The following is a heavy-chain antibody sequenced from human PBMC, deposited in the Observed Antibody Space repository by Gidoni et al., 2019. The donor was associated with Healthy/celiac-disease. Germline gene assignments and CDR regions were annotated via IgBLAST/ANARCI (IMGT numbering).Heavy chain of an antibody. Sequence: EVKKPGSSVKVSCKASGGTFSSYAISWVRQAPGQGLEWMGGIIPIFGTANYAQKFQGRVTITADESTSTAYMELSSLRSEDTAVYYCARLGWSYCSGGSCYEDPFDYWGQGTLVTVSS. CDR1: GGTFSSYA. CDR3: ARLGWSYCSGGSCYEDPFDY. J-gene: IGHJ4*02. D-gene: IGHD2-15*01. CDR2: IIPIFGTA. V-gene: IGHV1-69*01.